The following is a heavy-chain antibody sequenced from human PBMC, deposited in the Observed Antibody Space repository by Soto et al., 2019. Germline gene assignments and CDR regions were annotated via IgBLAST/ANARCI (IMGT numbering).Heavy chain of an antibody. J-gene: IGHJ6*02. CDR1: GDSVSSNSDA. CDR2: TYYRSKWYN. CDR3: ARGGCSSTSCYPLYGMDV. Sequence: SQTLSLPCDISGDSVSSNSDAWNWIRQSPSRGLEWLGRTYYRSKWYNDYAVSVKSRITINPDTSKNQFSLQLNSVTPEDTAVYYCARGGCSSTSCYPLYGMDVWGQGTTVTVSS. V-gene: IGHV6-1*01. D-gene: IGHD2-2*01.